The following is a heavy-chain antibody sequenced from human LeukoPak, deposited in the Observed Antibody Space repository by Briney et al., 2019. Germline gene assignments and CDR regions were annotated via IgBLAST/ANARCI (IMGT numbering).Heavy chain of an antibody. CDR3: ARDSGSFAQIGAFDI. CDR1: GGSMSSYY. CDR2: IYHSGST. V-gene: IGHV4-38-2*02. D-gene: IGHD1-26*01. Sequence: SETLSLTCSVSGGSMSSYYWGWIRQPPGKGLEWIGSIYHSGSTYYNPSLKSRVTISVDTSKNQFSLKLSSVTAADTAVYYCARDSGSFAQIGAFDIWGQGTMVTVSS. J-gene: IGHJ3*02.